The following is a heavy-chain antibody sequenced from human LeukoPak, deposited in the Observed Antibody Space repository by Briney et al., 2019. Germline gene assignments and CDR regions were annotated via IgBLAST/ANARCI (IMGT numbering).Heavy chain of an antibody. J-gene: IGHJ4*02. V-gene: IGHV1-69*13. CDR1: GGTFSNYA. CDR2: IIPIFGTP. CDR3: ARGRKYSDFFLASSDY. D-gene: IGHD4-11*01. Sequence: SVKVSCKPSGGTFSNYALNWVRQAPGQGLEWMGGIIPIFGTPNYAQKFQGRLTITADESTSTAYMELSSLRSEDTAVYYCARGRKYSDFFLASSDYWGQGTLVTVSS.